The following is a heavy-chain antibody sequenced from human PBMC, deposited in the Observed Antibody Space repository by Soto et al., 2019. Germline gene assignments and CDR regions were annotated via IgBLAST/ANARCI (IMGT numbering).Heavy chain of an antibody. CDR2: IYYSGST. D-gene: IGHD3-16*01. V-gene: IGHV4-59*01. CDR1: GGSISSYY. CDR3: ARSWGRGQPPLNWFDP. J-gene: IGHJ5*02. Sequence: QVQLQESGPGLVKPSETLSLTCTVSGGSISSYYWSWIRQPPGKGLEWIGYIYYSGSTNYTPSLKSRVTISVDTSKNQFSLKLSSVTAADTAVYYCARSWGRGQPPLNWFDPWGQGTLVTVSS.